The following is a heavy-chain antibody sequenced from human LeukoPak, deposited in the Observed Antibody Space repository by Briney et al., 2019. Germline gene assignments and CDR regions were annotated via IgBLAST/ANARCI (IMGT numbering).Heavy chain of an antibody. CDR1: GYTFTGYY. D-gene: IGHD6-13*01. CDR2: INPNSGGT. CDR3: ARGGFSSSWGHAFDI. Sequence: GASVKVSCKASGYTFTGYYMHWVRQAAGQGLEWMGRINPNSGGTNYAQKFQGRVTMTRDTSISTAYMELNRLRSDDTAVYYCARGGFSSSWGHAFDIWGQGTMVTVSS. J-gene: IGHJ3*02. V-gene: IGHV1-2*06.